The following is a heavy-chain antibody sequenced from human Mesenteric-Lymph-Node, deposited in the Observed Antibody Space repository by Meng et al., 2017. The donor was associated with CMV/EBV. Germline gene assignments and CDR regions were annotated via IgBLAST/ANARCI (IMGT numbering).Heavy chain of an antibody. CDR1: SFSVSRNY. V-gene: IGHV3-53*01. CDR2: IYPPGST. CDR3: ARGYQDYLTNAMDV. J-gene: IGHJ6*01. D-gene: IGHD2-2*01. Sequence: GGSLRLSCAAFSFSVSRNYMNWVRQAPGKGLEWLSIIYPPGSTYYAASVEGRFTISRDNAKNTVFLQMNSLKTEDTAVYYCARGYQDYLTNAMDVWGQGTTVTVSS.